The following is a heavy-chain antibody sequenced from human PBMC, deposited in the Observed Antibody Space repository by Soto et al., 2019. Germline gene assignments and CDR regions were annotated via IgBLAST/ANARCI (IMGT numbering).Heavy chain of an antibody. Sequence: QVQLQESGPGLVKPSETLSLTCTVCGGSISSYYWSWIRQPPGKGLEWIGYIYYSGSTNYNPSLKSRVTISVDTSKNQFSLKLSSVTAADTAVYYCARHTRYSSSWYWFDPWGQGTLVTVSS. V-gene: IGHV4-59*08. CDR2: IYYSGST. CDR3: ARHTRYSSSWYWFDP. CDR1: GGSISSYY. J-gene: IGHJ5*02. D-gene: IGHD6-13*01.